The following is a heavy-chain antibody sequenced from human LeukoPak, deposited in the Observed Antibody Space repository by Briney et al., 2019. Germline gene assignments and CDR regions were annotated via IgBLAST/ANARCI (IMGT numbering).Heavy chain of an antibody. CDR1: GDSVSSNSGA. Sequence: SQTLSLTCAISGDSVSSNSGAWSWIRQSPSRGLEWLGRTYYRSKWYNDYAVSVKSRITINPDTSKNQFSLQLNSVTPEDTAVYYCARSDIAVAGAFEYWGQGTLVTVSS. J-gene: IGHJ4*02. D-gene: IGHD6-19*01. CDR3: ARSDIAVAGAFEY. V-gene: IGHV6-1*01. CDR2: TYYRSKWYN.